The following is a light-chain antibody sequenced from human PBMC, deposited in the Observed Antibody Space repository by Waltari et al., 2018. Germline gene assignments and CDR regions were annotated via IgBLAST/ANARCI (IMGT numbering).Light chain of an antibody. CDR3: AAWDDSLNVVV. Sequence: QSVLTQPPSASGTPGQRVIISCSGSSSTIGSNTVNWYHQLPGTAPKLLIYSNNQRPSGVPDRFSGSKSGTSASLAISGLQSEDEADYYCAAWDDSLNVVVFGGGTKLTVL. CDR2: SNN. CDR1: SSTIGSNT. J-gene: IGLJ2*01. V-gene: IGLV1-44*01.